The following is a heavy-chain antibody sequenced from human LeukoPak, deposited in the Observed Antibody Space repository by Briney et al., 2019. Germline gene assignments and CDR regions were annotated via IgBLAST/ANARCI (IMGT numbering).Heavy chain of an antibody. V-gene: IGHV3-74*01. CDR2: IYNDGTTT. CDR1: GFTFSNNL. J-gene: IGHJ4*02. Sequence: GGSLRLSCIASGFTFSNNLMHWVRQAPGRGLVWVSRIYNDGTTTYYADSVKGRFTISRDNAKNTLYLQMNSLRADDTAVYYCARGHSSSWCVDSWGQGTLVTVSS. CDR3: ARGHSSSWCVDS. D-gene: IGHD6-13*01.